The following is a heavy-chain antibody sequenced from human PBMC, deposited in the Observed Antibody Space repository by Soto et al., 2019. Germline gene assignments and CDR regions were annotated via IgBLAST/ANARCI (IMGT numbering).Heavy chain of an antibody. CDR1: GFTFSRYT. D-gene: IGHD3-16*01. Sequence: PGGSLRLSCAASGFTFSRYTMSWVRQAPGEGPEWVSGVRGGGDSTHYADSVKGRFTISKDNSKNTLYLQMSSLRPEDTAVYYCARALGSVDLSDIWGLGTMVTVSS. CDR2: VRGGGDST. CDR3: ARALGSVDLSDI. J-gene: IGHJ3*02. V-gene: IGHV3-23*01.